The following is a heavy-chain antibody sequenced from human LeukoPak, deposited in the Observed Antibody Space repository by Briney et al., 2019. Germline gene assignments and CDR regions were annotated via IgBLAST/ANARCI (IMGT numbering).Heavy chain of an antibody. CDR2: ISSSSSTI. CDR3: ARSPIVVVPAASDAFDI. Sequence: PGGSLRLSCAASGFTFSSDSMNWVRQAPGKGLEWVSYISSSSSTIYYADSVKGRFTTSRDNAKNSLYLQMNSLRAEDTAVYYCARSPIVVVPAASDAFDIWGQGTMVTVSS. CDR1: GFTFSSDS. J-gene: IGHJ3*02. V-gene: IGHV3-48*04. D-gene: IGHD2-2*01.